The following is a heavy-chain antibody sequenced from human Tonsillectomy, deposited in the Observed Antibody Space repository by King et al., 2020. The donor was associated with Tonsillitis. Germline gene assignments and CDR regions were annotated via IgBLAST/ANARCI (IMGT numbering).Heavy chain of an antibody. Sequence: QLVQSGGGVVQPGRSLSLSCAASGFTFSRYGIHWVRQSPGAGVEWVAVIGNDGSVTYYSDSVNGRLPLSRDNSENTLYMQMNSLRVEDTAVYYCAKEIKQVAGDWYFDLWGRGTLVIVSS. V-gene: IGHV3-30*18. CDR2: IGNDGSVT. D-gene: IGHD6-19*01. J-gene: IGHJ2*01. CDR1: GFTFSRYG. CDR3: AKEIKQVAGDWYFDL.